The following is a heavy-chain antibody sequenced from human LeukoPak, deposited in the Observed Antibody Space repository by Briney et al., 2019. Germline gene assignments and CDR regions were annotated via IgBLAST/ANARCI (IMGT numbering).Heavy chain of an antibody. D-gene: IGHD3-22*01. V-gene: IGHV3-33*08. CDR2: IWYDGSNK. CDR1: GFTFSTYW. J-gene: IGHJ4*02. Sequence: GGSLRLSCAASGFTFSTYWMHWVRQAPGKGLEWVALIWYDGSNKYYADSVKGRFTIPRDNSKNTLYLQMDTLRAEDTALYYCARALFNYDSSGLTYWGQGTLVTVSS. CDR3: ARALFNYDSSGLTY.